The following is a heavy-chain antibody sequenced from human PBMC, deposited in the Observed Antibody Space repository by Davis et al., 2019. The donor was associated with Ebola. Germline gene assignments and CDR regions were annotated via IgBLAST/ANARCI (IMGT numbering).Heavy chain of an antibody. V-gene: IGHV3-21*01. D-gene: IGHD3-10*01. Sequence: PGGSPTLSCVASGFTLSSYSMTWVRQAPGKRLAWVSSISSNDGSTYYADSLRGRFTISRDNAKSSLYLQMNSLRAEDTAVYYCARHGGSGYYYSPDSWGQGTLVTVSS. CDR3: ARHGGSGYYYSPDS. J-gene: IGHJ4*02. CDR2: ISSNDGST. CDR1: GFTLSSYS.